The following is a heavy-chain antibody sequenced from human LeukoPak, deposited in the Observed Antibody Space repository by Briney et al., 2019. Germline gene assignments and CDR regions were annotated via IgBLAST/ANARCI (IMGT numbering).Heavy chain of an antibody. CDR1: GFTVSSNY. D-gene: IGHD5-18*01. CDR3: AKDLGYSYGSPHAFDI. CDR2: IYSGGST. Sequence: GGSLRLSCAASGFTVSSNYMSWVRQAPGKGLEWVSVIYSGGSTYYADSVKGRFTISRDNSKNTLYLQMNSLRAEDTAVYYCAKDLGYSYGSPHAFDIWGQGTMVTVSS. V-gene: IGHV3-53*01. J-gene: IGHJ3*02.